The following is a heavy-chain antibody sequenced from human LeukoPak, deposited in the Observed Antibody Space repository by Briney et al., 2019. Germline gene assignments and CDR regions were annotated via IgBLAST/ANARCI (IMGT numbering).Heavy chain of an antibody. D-gene: IGHD2-21*01. CDR2: IVVGSGNT. V-gene: IGHV1-58*01. CDR3: ARGAGFKSGRTIHFFGMDV. J-gene: IGHJ6*02. Sequence: SVKVSCKASGFTFTSSAVQWVRQARGQRLEWIGWIVVGSGNTNYAQKFQERVTITRDMSTSTAYMELSSLRSEDTAVYYCARGAGFKSGRTIHFFGMDVWGQGTTVTVSS. CDR1: GFTFTSSA.